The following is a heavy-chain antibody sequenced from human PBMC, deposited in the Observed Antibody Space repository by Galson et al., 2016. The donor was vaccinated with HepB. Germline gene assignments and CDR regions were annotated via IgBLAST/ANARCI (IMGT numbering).Heavy chain of an antibody. D-gene: IGHD6-13*01. J-gene: IGHJ3*02. CDR1: GFIFSTYA. V-gene: IGHV3-23*01. Sequence: SLRLSCAGSGFIFSTYAVSWVRQAPGKRLEWVSGIRGSGGGIDYADSVKGRFTISRDNAKNSLYLQMSSLRAKDTAGYYCARDYKQKLDAFDIWGQGTMVTVSS. CDR3: ARDYKQKLDAFDI. CDR2: IRGSGGGI.